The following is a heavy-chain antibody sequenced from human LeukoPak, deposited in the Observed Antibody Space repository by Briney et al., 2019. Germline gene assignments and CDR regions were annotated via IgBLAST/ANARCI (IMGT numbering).Heavy chain of an antibody. CDR3: ARDHRRIAVAVRHRNGMDV. J-gene: IGHJ6*02. D-gene: IGHD6-19*01. V-gene: IGHV1-69*04. Sequence: SVKVSCKASGGTFSSYAISWVRQAPGQGLEWMGRIIPILGIANYAQKFQGRVTITADKSTSTAYMELSSLRSEDTAVCYCARDHRRIAVAVRHRNGMDVWGQGTTVTVSS. CDR1: GGTFSSYA. CDR2: IIPILGIA.